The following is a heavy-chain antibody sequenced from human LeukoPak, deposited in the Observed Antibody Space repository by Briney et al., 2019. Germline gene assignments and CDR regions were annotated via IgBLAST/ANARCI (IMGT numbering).Heavy chain of an antibody. CDR2: ISSNGGST. D-gene: IGHD3-10*01. CDR1: GFTFSSYA. V-gene: IGHV3-64*01. J-gene: IGHJ6*02. Sequence: GGSLRLSCAASGFTFSSYAMHWVRQAPGKGLEYVSAISSNGGSTYYANSVKGRFTISRDNSKNTLYLQMDSLRAEDMDVYYCAREFGSGLHLRYGMDVWGQGTTVTVSS. CDR3: AREFGSGLHLRYGMDV.